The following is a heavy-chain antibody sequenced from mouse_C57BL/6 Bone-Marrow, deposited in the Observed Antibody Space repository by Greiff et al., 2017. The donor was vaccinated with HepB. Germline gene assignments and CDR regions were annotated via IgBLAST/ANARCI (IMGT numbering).Heavy chain of an antibody. CDR1: GYSITSGYY. J-gene: IGHJ4*01. V-gene: IGHV3-6*01. CDR2: ISYDGSN. CDR3: ARDGGGAMDY. Sequence: DVQLQESGPGLVKPSQSLSLTCSVTGYSITSGYYWNWIRQFPGNKLEWMGYISYDGSNNYNPSLKNRISITRDTSKNQFFLKLNSLTTEDTATYYCARDGGGAMDYWGQGTSVTVSS.